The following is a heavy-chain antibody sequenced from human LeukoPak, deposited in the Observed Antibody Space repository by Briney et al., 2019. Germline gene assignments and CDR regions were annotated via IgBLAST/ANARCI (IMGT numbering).Heavy chain of an antibody. Sequence: SGGSVRLSCAASGFTFSSYDMHWVRQATGKGLEWVSAIGTAGDTYYPGSVRGRFTISRDNAKNSLYLDMNTLKAEDTAVYYCARDPSWEILSYFDYWGQGTLVTVSS. CDR3: ARDPSWEILSYFDY. CDR2: IGTAGDT. D-gene: IGHD1-26*01. J-gene: IGHJ4*02. CDR1: GFTFSSYD. V-gene: IGHV3-13*01.